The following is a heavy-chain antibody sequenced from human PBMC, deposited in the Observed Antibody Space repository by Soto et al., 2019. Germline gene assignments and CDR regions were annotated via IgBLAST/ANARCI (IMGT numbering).Heavy chain of an antibody. CDR3: ARGGGFFDY. J-gene: IGHJ4*02. CDR1: GFTFSSYA. Sequence: PGGSLRLFCAASGFTFSSYAMNWVRQAPGKGLEWVSHISGGGGNTYYADSVKGRFTISRDNAKNSLYLQMNSLSDEDTAVYYCARGGGFFDYWGQGTLVTVSS. V-gene: IGHV3-23*01. CDR2: ISGGGGNT. D-gene: IGHD3-10*01.